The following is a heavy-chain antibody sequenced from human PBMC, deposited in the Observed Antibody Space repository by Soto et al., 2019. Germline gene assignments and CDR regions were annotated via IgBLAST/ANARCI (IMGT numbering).Heavy chain of an antibody. D-gene: IGHD3-22*01. CDR3: ARYFGTYYYDSSGFNGADYYAMDV. J-gene: IGHJ6*02. CDR2: IYYSVST. CDR1: GGSISSGDYY. Sequence: QVQLQESGPGLVKPSQTLSLTCTVSGGSISSGDYYWNWIRQPPGKGLEWIGYIYYSVSTFYNLSRMSRLTISVDMSKNQCYLKLRSVTAADKAVYYCARYFGTYYYDSSGFNGADYYAMDVWGQGTTVTGSS. V-gene: IGHV4-30-4*01.